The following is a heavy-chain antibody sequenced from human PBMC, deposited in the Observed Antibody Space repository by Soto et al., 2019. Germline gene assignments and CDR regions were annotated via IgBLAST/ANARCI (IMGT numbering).Heavy chain of an antibody. CDR2: IWYDGSNK. J-gene: IGHJ4*02. Sequence: GGSLRLSCAASGFTFSSYGMHWVRQAPGKGLEWVAVIWYDGSNKYYADSVKGRFTISRDNSKNTLYLQMNSLRAEDTAVYYCARDSIGYCSSTSCFDPLMHDYWGQGTLVTVSS. V-gene: IGHV3-33*01. D-gene: IGHD2-2*01. CDR1: GFTFSSYG. CDR3: ARDSIGYCSSTSCFDPLMHDY.